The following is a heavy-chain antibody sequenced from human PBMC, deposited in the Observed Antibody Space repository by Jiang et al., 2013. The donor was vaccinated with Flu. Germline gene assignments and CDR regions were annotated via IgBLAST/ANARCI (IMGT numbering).Heavy chain of an antibody. D-gene: IGHD2-15*01. CDR2: IDYRGST. V-gene: IGHV4-59*01. Sequence: PGLVKPSETLSLTCTVSGGSISSSYWSWIRQPPGKGLEWIGYIDYRGSTNYNPSLRSRVTSSVDTSKNHFSLKLNSVTAADTAVYYCARGYCSGGSCYLDSWGQGTLVTVSS. CDR1: GGSISSSY. CDR3: ARGYCSGGSCYLDS. J-gene: IGHJ4*02.